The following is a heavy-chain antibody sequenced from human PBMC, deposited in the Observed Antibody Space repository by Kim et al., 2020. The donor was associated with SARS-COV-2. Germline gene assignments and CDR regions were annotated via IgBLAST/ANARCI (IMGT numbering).Heavy chain of an antibody. Sequence: GGSLRLSCAASGFTFSDYDMHWVRQAPGKGLEWVSRISCNSGSIYYADSVKGRFTISRDNAKNSLYLQINSLRAEDTALYYCAKAGSSSTSWYIFDYWG. CDR3: AKAGSSSTSWYIFDY. D-gene: IGHD6-13*01. J-gene: IGHJ4*01. CDR2: ISCNSGSI. V-gene: IGHV3-9*01. CDR1: GFTFSDYD.